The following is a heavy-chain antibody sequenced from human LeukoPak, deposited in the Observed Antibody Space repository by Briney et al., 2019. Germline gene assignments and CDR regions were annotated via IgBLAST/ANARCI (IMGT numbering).Heavy chain of an antibody. CDR1: GYTFTSYY. J-gene: IGHJ5*02. CDR3: ARDHRYCSSTSCYLNWFDP. Sequence: ASVKVSCTGSGYTFTSYYMHRVRQAPGQGLEWMGWINPNSGGTNYAQKFQGRVTMTRDTSISTAYMELSRLRSDDTAVYYCARDHRYCSSTSCYLNWFDPWGQGTLVTVSS. D-gene: IGHD2-2*01. V-gene: IGHV1-2*02. CDR2: INPNSGGT.